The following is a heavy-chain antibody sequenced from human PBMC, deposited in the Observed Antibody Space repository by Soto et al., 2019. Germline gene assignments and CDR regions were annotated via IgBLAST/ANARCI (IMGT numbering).Heavy chain of an antibody. CDR1: VGTFSSYR. D-gene: IGHD3-10*01. CDR3: ARDLPSLEVRSYGMDV. CDR2: ITPVIGTP. J-gene: IGHJ6*02. Sequence: QVQLVQSGTEVKKPGSSVKVSCKVSVGTFSSYRISWVRQAPGQGLEWMGGITPVIGTPDYAQKFRGRVTVTADRSTSTAYMELSRLRSEDTAVYYCARDLPSLEVRSYGMDVWGQGTTVTVSS. V-gene: IGHV1-69*06.